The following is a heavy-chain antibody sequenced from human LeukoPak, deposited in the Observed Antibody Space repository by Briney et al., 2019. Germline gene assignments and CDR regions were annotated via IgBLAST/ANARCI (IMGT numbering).Heavy chain of an antibody. CDR2: INHSGST. CDR1: GGSFSGYH. Sequence: SETLSLTCAVYGGSFSGYHWSWIRQPPGKGLEWIGEINHSGSTNYNPSLKSRVTISVDTSKNQFSLKLSSVTAADTAVYYCARFYDSSGYRRSYYFDYWGQGTLVTVSS. CDR3: ARFYDSSGYRRSYYFDY. V-gene: IGHV4-34*01. J-gene: IGHJ4*02. D-gene: IGHD3-22*01.